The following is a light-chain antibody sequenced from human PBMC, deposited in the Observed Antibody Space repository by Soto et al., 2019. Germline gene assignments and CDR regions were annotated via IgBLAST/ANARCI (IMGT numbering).Light chain of an antibody. CDR2: DAS. V-gene: IGKV3-20*01. J-gene: IGKJ5*01. CDR1: QSVRSNF. Sequence: EIVLTQSPGTLSLSPGERATLSCRASQSVRSNFLAWNQQRPGQAPRILIYDASRRATGIPDRFSGSGSGTDFTLTISRLEPEDFAVYYCQHYSNSPITVGQGTRLEIK. CDR3: QHYSNSPIT.